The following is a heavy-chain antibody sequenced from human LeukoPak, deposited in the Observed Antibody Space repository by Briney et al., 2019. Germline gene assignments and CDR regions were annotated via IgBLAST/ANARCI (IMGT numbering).Heavy chain of an antibody. CDR2: ITDSGGGT. CDR1: GFTFSSYA. V-gene: IGHV3-23*01. CDR3: AKDSPVLTY. Sequence: GGSLRLSCAASGFTFSSYAMNWVRQAPGKGLEWVSAITDSGGGTYYADSVKGRFTISRDNSKNTLYLQMNSLRVEDTAVYYCAKDSPVLTYWGQGTLVTVSS. J-gene: IGHJ4*02.